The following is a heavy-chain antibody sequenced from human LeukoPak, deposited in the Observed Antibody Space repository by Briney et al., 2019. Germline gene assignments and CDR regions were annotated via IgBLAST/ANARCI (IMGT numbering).Heavy chain of an antibody. J-gene: IGHJ4*02. D-gene: IGHD3-3*01. V-gene: IGHV4-4*02. Sequence: KPSETLSLTCAVSGGSVTSTNWWTWVRQPPGKGLEWIGEVHLDGRTNYNPSLTGRLTMSVDLYENHISLKLTSVTAADTAVYYCAREGGFYRPLDYSGQGTLVTVSS. CDR2: VHLDGRT. CDR1: GGSVTSTNW. CDR3: AREGGFYRPLDY.